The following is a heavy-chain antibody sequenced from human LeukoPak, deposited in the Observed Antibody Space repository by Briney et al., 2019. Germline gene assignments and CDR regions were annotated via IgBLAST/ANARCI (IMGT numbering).Heavy chain of an antibody. CDR3: TKGWIQLWNDAFDI. V-gene: IGHV3-23*01. CDR1: EFTFSSYA. Sequence: GGSLRLSCAASEFTFSSYAMSWVRQAPGKGLEWVSVISDSGGSTYYANFAKGRFTISRDNSKNMLYLQMNILRAEDTAIYYCTKGWIQLWNDAFDIWVQGTLVTVSS. J-gene: IGHJ3*02. CDR2: ISDSGGST. D-gene: IGHD5-18*01.